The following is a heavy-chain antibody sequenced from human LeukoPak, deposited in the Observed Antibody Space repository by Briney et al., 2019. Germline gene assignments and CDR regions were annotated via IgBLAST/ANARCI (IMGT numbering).Heavy chain of an antibody. CDR1: GFTFSSYA. D-gene: IGHD3-10*01. CDR3: APIPGPLSGSGSYSIDY. V-gene: IGHV3-23*01. Sequence: RSGGSLRLSCAASGFTFSSYAMSWVRQAPGKGLEWVSAISGSGGSTYYADSVKGRFTISRDNSKNTLYLQMNSLRAEDTAVYYCAPIPGPLSGSGSYSIDYWGQGTLVTVSS. J-gene: IGHJ4*02. CDR2: ISGSGGST.